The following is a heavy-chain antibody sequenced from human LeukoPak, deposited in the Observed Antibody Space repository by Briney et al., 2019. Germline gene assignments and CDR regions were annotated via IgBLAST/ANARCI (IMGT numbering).Heavy chain of an antibody. CDR3: ARVSYDYVWGSYRYRFDY. Sequence: PSETLSLTCTVSGGSISSYYWSWIRQPPGKGLEWIGYIYYSGSTNYNPSPKSRVTISVDTSKNQFSLKLSSVTAADTAVYYCARVSYDYVWGSYRYRFDYWGQGTLVTVSS. D-gene: IGHD3-16*02. J-gene: IGHJ4*02. CDR2: IYYSGST. V-gene: IGHV4-59*01. CDR1: GGSISSYY.